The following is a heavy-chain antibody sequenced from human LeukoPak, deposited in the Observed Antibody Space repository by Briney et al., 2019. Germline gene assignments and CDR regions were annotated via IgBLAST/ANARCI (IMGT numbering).Heavy chain of an antibody. D-gene: IGHD3-10*01. CDR1: GFTFSNYA. CDR2: ISYDGRNQ. V-gene: IGHV3-30*04. J-gene: IGHJ4*02. CDR3: ARTGDYGSGSFRWRHFDY. Sequence: GGSLRLSCAASGFTFSNYAMHWVRQAPGKGREWVAVISYDGRNQDYADSVKGRFTISRDNSQNTLYLQVNSLRTEDTAVYFCARTGDYGSGSFRWRHFDYWGQGTLVTVSS.